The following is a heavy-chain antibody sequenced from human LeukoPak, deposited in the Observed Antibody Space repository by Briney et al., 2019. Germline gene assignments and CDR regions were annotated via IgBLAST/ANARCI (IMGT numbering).Heavy chain of an antibody. CDR3: ARGESGYYSSWFDP. V-gene: IGHV1-18*01. D-gene: IGHD3-3*01. CDR2: ISAYNGNT. J-gene: IGHJ5*02. CDR1: GYTFTSYG. Sequence: ASVKVSCKASGYTFTSYGISWVRQAPGQGLEWMGWISAYNGNTNYAQKIQGRVTMTTDTSTSTAYMELRSLRSDDTAVYYCARGESGYYSSWFDPWGQGTLVTVSS.